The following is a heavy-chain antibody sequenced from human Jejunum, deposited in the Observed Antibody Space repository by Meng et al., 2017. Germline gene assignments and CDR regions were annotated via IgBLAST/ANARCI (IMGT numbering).Heavy chain of an antibody. CDR2: IQSKADGGTT. D-gene: IGHD3-16*01. Sequence: VELVESGGGFVKPGGSLSRSCAASGFTFSDRWMTWVRQAPGKGLEWVGHIQSKADGGTTDYAAPVKGRFTISRDDSKSTLYLQMNSLKTEDTAVYYCTTFYAGYWGQGTLVTVSS. V-gene: IGHV3-15*01. CDR3: TTFYAGY. J-gene: IGHJ4*02. CDR1: GFTFSDRW.